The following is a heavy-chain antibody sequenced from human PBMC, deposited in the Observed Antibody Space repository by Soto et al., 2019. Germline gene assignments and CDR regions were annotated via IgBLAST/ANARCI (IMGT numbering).Heavy chain of an antibody. CDR2: IYYSGST. CDR1: GGSISSSSYY. Sequence: SETPLTCTVSGGSISSSSYYWGWIRQPPGKGLEWIGSIYYSGSTYYNPSLKSRVTISVDTSKNEFSLKLSSVTAADTAVYYCARAGEDVVRGVIIPYPYYYYYGMDVWGQGTTVTVSS. J-gene: IGHJ6*02. V-gene: IGHV4-39*07. D-gene: IGHD3-10*01. CDR3: ARAGEDVVRGVIIPYPYYYYYGMDV.